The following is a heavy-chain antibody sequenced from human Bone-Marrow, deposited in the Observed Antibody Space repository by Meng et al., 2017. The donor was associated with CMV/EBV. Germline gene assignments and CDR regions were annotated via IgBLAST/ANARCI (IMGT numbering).Heavy chain of an antibody. CDR2: VDPSGDTT. D-gene: IGHD6-19*01. V-gene: IGHV1-46*01. Sequence: ASVKVSCKASGYTFSNYGFSWVRQAPGQGLEWMGIVDPSGDTTTYAQKFQGRVTMTRDTSTSTVYMELSSLRSEDTAMYFCARDLRVAGYFDYWGQGTLVTVSS. J-gene: IGHJ4*02. CDR1: GYTFSNYG. CDR3: ARDLRVAGYFDY.